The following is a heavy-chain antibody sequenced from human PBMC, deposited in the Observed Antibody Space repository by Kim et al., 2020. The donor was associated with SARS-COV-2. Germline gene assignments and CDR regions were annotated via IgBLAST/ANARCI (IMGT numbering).Heavy chain of an antibody. CDR2: IIPIFGTA. V-gene: IGHV1-69*13. Sequence: SVKVSCKASGGTFSSYAISWVRQAPGQGLEWMGGIIPIFGTANYAQKFQGRVTITADESTSTAYMELSSLRSEDTAVYYCARSTFRAVAGTRGMDVWGQGTTVTVSS. D-gene: IGHD6-19*01. J-gene: IGHJ6*02. CDR1: GGTFSSYA. CDR3: ARSTFRAVAGTRGMDV.